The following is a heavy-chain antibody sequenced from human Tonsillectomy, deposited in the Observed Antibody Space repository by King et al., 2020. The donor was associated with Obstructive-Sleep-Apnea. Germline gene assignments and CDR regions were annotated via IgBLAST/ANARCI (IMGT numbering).Heavy chain of an antibody. J-gene: IGHJ4*02. CDR2: IYWDYDN. V-gene: IGHV2-5*02. Sequence: TLKESGPTLVKPTQTLTLTCTFSGFSLGNDGGGVGWIRQPPGKALQFLALIYWDYDNRYSPSLKTRPTFTKDTSKNQEVLHMTNMDPVVKATYYCAHSVYSSSWFNYWGQGTLVTVSS. CDR1: GFSLGNDGGG. CDR3: AHSVYSSSWFNY. D-gene: IGHD6-13*01.